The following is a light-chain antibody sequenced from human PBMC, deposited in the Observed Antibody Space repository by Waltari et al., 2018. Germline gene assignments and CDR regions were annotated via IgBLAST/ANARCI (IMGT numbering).Light chain of an antibody. CDR3: QHYLRIPAT. J-gene: IGKJ1*01. V-gene: IGKV3-20*01. CDR2: HTS. Sequence: IVLTQSPGTLSLSPGETATLSCRASQSVNIYLAWYQQKPGQAPRLLIYHTSTRAAGIPDMFSGSWSGTDFSLTISRLEPEDFAVYYCQHYLRIPATFGQGTTVEI. CDR1: QSVNIY.